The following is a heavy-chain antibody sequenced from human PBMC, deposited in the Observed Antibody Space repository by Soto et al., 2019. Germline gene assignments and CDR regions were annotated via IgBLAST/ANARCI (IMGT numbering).Heavy chain of an antibody. V-gene: IGHV1-46*01. D-gene: IGHD2-21*02. CDR2: VTPSGGHT. J-gene: IGHJ4*02. CDR1: GDTFTDYY. Sequence: QVQLMQSGAEVKKPGASVKVSCKASGDTFTDYYIHWVRQAPGQGLERMGTVTPSGGHTTYAQHFLGRVTMTRDTSTSPLYMELTSLTSADPAVYYCARGGHVVVVTAALDYWGQGTLVTVSS. CDR3: ARGGHVVVVTAALDY.